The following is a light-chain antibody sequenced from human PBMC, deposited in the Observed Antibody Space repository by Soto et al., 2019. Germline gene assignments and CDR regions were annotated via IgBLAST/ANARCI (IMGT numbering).Light chain of an antibody. V-gene: IGKV3-20*01. CDR1: QSVSSSY. CDR3: QQYGDLPIT. CDR2: GAS. J-gene: IGKJ5*01. Sequence: EIVLTQSPGTLSLSPGERATLSCRASQSVSSSYLAWYQQKPGQAPRLLIFGASSRATGISDRFSGSGSGTDFTLTISRLEPADFAVYYCQQYGDLPITFGQGTRLEIK.